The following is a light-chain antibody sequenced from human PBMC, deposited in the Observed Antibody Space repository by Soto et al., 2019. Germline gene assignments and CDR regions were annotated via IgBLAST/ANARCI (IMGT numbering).Light chain of an antibody. CDR2: AAS. CDR1: QRIGTY. CDR3: QQTAIAPPWT. V-gene: IGKV1-39*01. J-gene: IGKJ1*01. Sequence: DIQMTQSPTSLSASVGDRVTISCRASQRIGTYLAWYQQKPGKAHRLLISAASSVQSGVPPRFSGSGYGTDFILTIRSRRHEDIATYYCQQTAIAPPWTFGEGTKVEI.